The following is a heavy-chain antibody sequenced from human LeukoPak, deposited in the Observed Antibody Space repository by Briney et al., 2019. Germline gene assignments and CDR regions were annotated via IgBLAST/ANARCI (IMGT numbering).Heavy chain of an antibody. Sequence: SVKVSCKASGGTFSGYAISWVRQAPGQGLEWMGGIIPIFGTANYAQKFQGRVTITADESTSTAYMELSSLRSEDTAVYYCASSGSYPDAFDIWGQGTMVTVSS. CDR2: IIPIFGTA. J-gene: IGHJ3*02. CDR3: ASSGSYPDAFDI. V-gene: IGHV1-69*13. CDR1: GGTFSGYA. D-gene: IGHD1-26*01.